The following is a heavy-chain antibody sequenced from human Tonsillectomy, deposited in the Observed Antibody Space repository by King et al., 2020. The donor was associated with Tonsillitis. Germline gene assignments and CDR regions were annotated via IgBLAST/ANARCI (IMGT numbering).Heavy chain of an antibody. Sequence: VQLVESGGGLVQPGGSLRLSCAASGFTVSSNYMSWVRQAPGKGLEWVSVIYSGGSTYYADSVKGRFTISRDNSKNTLYLQMNSLRAEDTAVYYLARDLTSGSSDSEAFDIWGQGTMVTVSS. V-gene: IGHV3-66*01. CDR3: ARDLTSGSSDSEAFDI. J-gene: IGHJ3*02. D-gene: IGHD1-26*01. CDR1: GFTVSSNY. CDR2: IYSGGST.